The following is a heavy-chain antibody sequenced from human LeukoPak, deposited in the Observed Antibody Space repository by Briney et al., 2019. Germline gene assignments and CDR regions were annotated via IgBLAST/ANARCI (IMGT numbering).Heavy chain of an antibody. CDR2: IIPIFGTA. J-gene: IGHJ4*02. Sequence: ASVKVSCKASGCTFSSYAISWVRQAPGQGLEWMGGIIPIFGTANYAQKFKGRVTITAEESTSTAYMELSSLRSEDTAVYYCARVSYDYSNYVRLDYWGQGTLVTVSS. CDR3: ARVSYDYSNYVRLDY. V-gene: IGHV1-69*13. D-gene: IGHD4-11*01. CDR1: GCTFSSYA.